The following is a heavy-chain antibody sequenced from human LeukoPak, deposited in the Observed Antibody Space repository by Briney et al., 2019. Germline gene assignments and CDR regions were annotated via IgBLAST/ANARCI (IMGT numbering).Heavy chain of an antibody. Sequence: SETLSLTCTVSGGSISSGSYYWNWIRQPAGKGLEWIGTIYYSGSTFYNPSLKSRVTVSVDTSKNQFSLKLSSVTAADTAVYYCARAMSIAARLQTIFDYWGQGTLVTVSS. J-gene: IGHJ4*02. D-gene: IGHD6-6*01. CDR2: IYYSGST. V-gene: IGHV4-39*07. CDR3: ARAMSIAARLQTIFDY. CDR1: GGSISSGSYY.